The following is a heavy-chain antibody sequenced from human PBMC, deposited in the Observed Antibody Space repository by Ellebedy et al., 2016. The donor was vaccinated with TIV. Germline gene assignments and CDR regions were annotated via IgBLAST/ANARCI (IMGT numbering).Heavy chain of an antibody. CDR2: IIPIFGTA. Sequence: SVKVSXKASRGTFSSYAISWVRQAPGQGLERMGGIIPIFGTANYAQKFQGRVTITADKSTSTAYMELSSLRSEDTAVYYCATDHYYDSSGPDYYYGMDVWGQGTTVTVSS. D-gene: IGHD3-22*01. CDR3: ATDHYYDSSGPDYYYGMDV. V-gene: IGHV1-69*06. J-gene: IGHJ6*02. CDR1: RGTFSSYA.